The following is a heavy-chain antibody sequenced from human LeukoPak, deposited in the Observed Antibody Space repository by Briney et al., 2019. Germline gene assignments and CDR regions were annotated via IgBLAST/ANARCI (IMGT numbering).Heavy chain of an antibody. J-gene: IGHJ4*02. CDR3: ASSTDYDFLGGP. D-gene: IGHD3-3*01. V-gene: IGHV4-34*01. CDR2: VNHSGIT. CDR1: GESFSDSY. Sequence: SETLSLTCAVYGESFSDSYWIWIRQPPGKGLEWIGEVNHSGITSYNHSLKSRLTISVDTSKNQFSLKVNSVTAADTAVYYCASSTDYDFLGGPWAQGILVTVSS.